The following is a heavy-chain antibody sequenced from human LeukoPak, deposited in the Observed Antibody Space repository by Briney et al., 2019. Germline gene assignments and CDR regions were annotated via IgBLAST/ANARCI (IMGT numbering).Heavy chain of an antibody. D-gene: IGHD3-10*01. Sequence: SQTLSLTCTVSGGSISSGGYYWSWIRQRPGKGLEWIGYIYYGGSTYYNPSLKSRVTISVDTSKNQFSLKLSSVTAADTAVYYCARDRANYYRTYYYYGMDVWGQGTTVTVSS. J-gene: IGHJ6*02. CDR2: IYYGGST. CDR3: ARDRANYYRTYYYYGMDV. V-gene: IGHV4-31*03. CDR1: GGSISSGGYY.